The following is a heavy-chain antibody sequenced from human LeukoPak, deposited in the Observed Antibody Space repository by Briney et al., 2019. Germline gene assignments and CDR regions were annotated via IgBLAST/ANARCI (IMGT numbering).Heavy chain of an antibody. CDR1: GFTFSDYY. J-gene: IGHJ4*02. D-gene: IGHD3-3*01. CDR3: ARDRGLRFLEWLSPTEPPFDY. Sequence: PGGSLRLSCAASGFTFSDYYMSWIRQAPGKGLEWVSYISSSGSTIYYADSVKGRFTISRDNAKNSLYLQMNSLRAEDTAVYYCARDRGLRFLEWLSPTEPPFDYWGQGTLVTVSS. CDR2: ISSSGSTI. V-gene: IGHV3-11*01.